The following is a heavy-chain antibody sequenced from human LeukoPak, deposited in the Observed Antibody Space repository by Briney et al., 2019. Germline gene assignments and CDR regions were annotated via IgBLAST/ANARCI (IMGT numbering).Heavy chain of an antibody. CDR3: ARDGRMTTVTTMGY. V-gene: IGHV1-2*02. CDR1: GYTFTSYG. Sequence: ASVKVSCKASGYTFTSYGISWVRQAPGQGLEWMGWINPNSGGTNYAQKFQGRVTMTRDTSISTAYMELSRLRSDDTAVYYCARDGRMTTVTTMGYWGQGTLVTVSS. CDR2: INPNSGGT. D-gene: IGHD4-17*01. J-gene: IGHJ4*02.